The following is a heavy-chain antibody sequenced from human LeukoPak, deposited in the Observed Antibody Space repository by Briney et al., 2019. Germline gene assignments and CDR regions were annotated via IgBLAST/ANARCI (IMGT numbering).Heavy chain of an antibody. CDR2: IYNSGIT. CDR3: ARDYRFYDSSGYTNWYFDL. D-gene: IGHD3-22*01. J-gene: IGHJ2*01. V-gene: IGHV3-53*01. CDR1: GFTVSTNY. Sequence: GGSLRLSCAASGFTVSTNYMTWVRQAPGRGLEWVSIIYNSGITYYGDSVKGRFIISRDNAKNTLYLQMSSLRAEDTAVYYCARDYRFYDSSGYTNWYFDLWGRGTLVTVSS.